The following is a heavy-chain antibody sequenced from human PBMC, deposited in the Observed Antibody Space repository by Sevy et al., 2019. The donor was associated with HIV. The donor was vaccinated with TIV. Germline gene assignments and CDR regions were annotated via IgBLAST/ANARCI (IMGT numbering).Heavy chain of an antibody. CDR2: INPSGGST. Sequence: ASVKVSCKASGYTFTSYYMHWVRQAPGQGLEWMGIINPSGGSTSYAQTFQGRVTMTRDTSTSTVYMELSSLRSEDTAVYYCARVLLGHDAFDIWGQGTMVTVSS. J-gene: IGHJ3*02. CDR3: ARVLLGHDAFDI. V-gene: IGHV1-46*03. D-gene: IGHD2-15*01. CDR1: GYTFTSYY.